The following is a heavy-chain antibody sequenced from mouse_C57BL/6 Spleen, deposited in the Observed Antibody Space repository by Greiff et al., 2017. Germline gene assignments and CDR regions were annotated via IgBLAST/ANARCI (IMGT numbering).Heavy chain of an antibody. CDR3: ARNDYGSSYVRSYFDY. CDR2: IWSGGST. V-gene: IGHV2-2*01. Sequence: QVQLKESGPGLVQPSQSLSITCTVSGFSLTSYGVHWVRQSPGKGLEWLGVIWSGGSTDYNAAFISRLSISKDNSKSQVFFKMNSLQADDTAIYYCARNDYGSSYVRSYFDYWGQGTTLTVSS. CDR1: GFSLTSYG. J-gene: IGHJ2*01. D-gene: IGHD1-1*01.